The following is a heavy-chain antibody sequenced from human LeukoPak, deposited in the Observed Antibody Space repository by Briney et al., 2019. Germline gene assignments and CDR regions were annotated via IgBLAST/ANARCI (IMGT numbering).Heavy chain of an antibody. D-gene: IGHD3-22*01. V-gene: IGHV3-48*01. J-gene: IGHJ4*02. CDR2: ISSSSSTI. Sequence: GGSLRLSCAASGFTFCSYSMNWVRQTPGKGLEWVSYISSSSSTIYYADSVKGRFTISRDNAKNSLYLQMNSLRAEDTAVYYCASDIEYYDSSPYWGQGTLVTVSS. CDR1: GFTFCSYS. CDR3: ASDIEYYDSSPY.